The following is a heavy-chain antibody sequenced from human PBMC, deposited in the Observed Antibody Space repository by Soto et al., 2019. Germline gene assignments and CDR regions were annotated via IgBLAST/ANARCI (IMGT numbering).Heavy chain of an antibody. V-gene: IGHV1-69*12. CDR1: RGTFSSYA. D-gene: IGHD6-19*01. Sequence: QVQLVQSGAEVKKPGSSVKVSCTASRGTFSSYAISWVRQAPGQGLEWMGGIIPIFGTANYAQKFQGRVTITADESTSTAYMELSSLRSEDTAVYYCAQTLGLAVAGPGRFDLWGRGTLVTVSS. CDR2: IIPIFGTA. J-gene: IGHJ2*01. CDR3: AQTLGLAVAGPGRFDL.